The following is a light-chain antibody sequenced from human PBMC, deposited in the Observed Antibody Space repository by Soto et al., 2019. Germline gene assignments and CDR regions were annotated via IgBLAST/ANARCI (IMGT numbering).Light chain of an antibody. CDR1: QSVSSSH. CDR3: QQYGYSPIT. J-gene: IGKJ5*01. Sequence: EIVLTQSPGTLSLSPGERATLSCRASQSVSSSHLAWYQHKPGQAPRLLLYAASSRATGSPDRFSGGGSGTDFALTISRREREDFAVYYCQQYGYSPITFGQGTRLEIK. V-gene: IGKV3-20*01. CDR2: AAS.